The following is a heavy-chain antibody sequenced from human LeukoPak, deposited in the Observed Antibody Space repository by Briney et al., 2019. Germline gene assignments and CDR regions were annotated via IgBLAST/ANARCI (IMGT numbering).Heavy chain of an antibody. CDR2: ISYDGSNK. D-gene: IGHD3-10*01. Sequence: GRSLRLSCAASGFTFSSYGMHWVRQAPGKGLEWVAVISYDGSNKYYADSVKGRFTISRDNSKSTLYLQMNSLRVEDTAVYYCAKEGYYGSGSFPDSWGQGTLVTVSS. J-gene: IGHJ4*02. CDR1: GFTFSSYG. V-gene: IGHV3-30*18. CDR3: AKEGYYGSGSFPDS.